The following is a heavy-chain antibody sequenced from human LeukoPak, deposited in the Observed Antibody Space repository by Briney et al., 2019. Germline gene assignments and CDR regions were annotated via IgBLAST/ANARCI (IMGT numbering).Heavy chain of an antibody. D-gene: IGHD2-2*01. V-gene: IGHV1-69*04. CDR1: GGTFSSYA. J-gene: IGHJ6*02. CDR3: ARAIVVVPAARDAMVDYYYYGMDV. Sequence: GASVKVSRKASGGTFSSYAISWVRQAPGQGLEWMGSIIPIFGIANYAQKFQGRVTITADKSTSTAYMELSSLRSEDTAVYYCARAIVVVPAARDAMVDYYYYGMDVWGQGTTVTVSS. CDR2: IIPIFGIA.